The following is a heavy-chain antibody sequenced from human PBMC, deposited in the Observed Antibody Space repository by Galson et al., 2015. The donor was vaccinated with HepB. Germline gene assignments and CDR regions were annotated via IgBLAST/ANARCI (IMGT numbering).Heavy chain of an antibody. CDR1: GFTFTNYD. D-gene: IGHD3-22*01. V-gene: IGHV1-8*01. J-gene: IGHJ4*02. CDR3: ARGPAGYDSSGYFDY. Sequence: SVKVSCKASGFTFTNYDINWVRQATGQGLEWLGWMNPNSGNTGYAQKFQGRVTITRNTSITTAYMKLTRLRSEDTAIYYCARGPAGYDSSGYFDYLCQGTPVTVSS. CDR2: MNPNSGNT.